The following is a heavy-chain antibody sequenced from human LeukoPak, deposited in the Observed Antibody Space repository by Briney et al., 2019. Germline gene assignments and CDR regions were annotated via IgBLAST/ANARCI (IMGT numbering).Heavy chain of an antibody. Sequence: TGGSLRLSCAASGFTFSSYAMHWVRQAPGTGLEWVAVISYDGSNKYYADSVKGRFTISRDNSKNTLYLQMNSLRAEDTAVYYCARDSTLWFGEGYFDYWGQGTLVTVSS. V-gene: IGHV3-30*04. CDR3: ARDSTLWFGEGYFDY. D-gene: IGHD3-10*01. CDR2: ISYDGSNK. J-gene: IGHJ4*02. CDR1: GFTFSSYA.